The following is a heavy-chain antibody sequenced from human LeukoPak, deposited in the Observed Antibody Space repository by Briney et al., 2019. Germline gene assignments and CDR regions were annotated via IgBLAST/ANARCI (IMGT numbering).Heavy chain of an antibody. V-gene: IGHV3-30*02. CDR1: GFTFSSCG. CDR2: IRYDGSDK. CDR3: VKDVGVGASYFDN. Sequence: GGSLRLSCAASGFTFSSCGMHWVRQSPARGLEWVAYIRYDGSDKYYIDSVKGRFTIARDNPKETLYLQMTSLRNYDTAVYFCVKDVGVGASYFDNWGQGTLVAVSS. J-gene: IGHJ4*02. D-gene: IGHD1-26*01.